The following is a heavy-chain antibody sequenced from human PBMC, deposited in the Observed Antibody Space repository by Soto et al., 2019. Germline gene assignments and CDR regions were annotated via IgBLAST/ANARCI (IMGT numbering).Heavy chain of an antibody. J-gene: IGHJ6*03. D-gene: IGHD3-3*01. CDR1: GYTFTSYD. CDR3: ARLSPGNYDFWSGYGYYYYMDV. CDR2: MNPNSGNT. V-gene: IGHV1-8*01. Sequence: ASVKVSCKASGYTFTSYDINWVRQATGQGLGWMGWMNPNSGNTGYAQKFQGRVTMTRNTSISTAYMELSSLRSEDTAVYYCARLSPGNYDFWSGYGYYYYMDVWGKGTTVTVSS.